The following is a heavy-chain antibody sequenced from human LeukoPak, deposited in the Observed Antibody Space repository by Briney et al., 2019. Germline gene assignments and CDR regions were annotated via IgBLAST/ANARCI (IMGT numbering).Heavy chain of an antibody. CDR1: GYTFTNNY. CDR2: TYPRDGST. V-gene: IGHV1-46*01. CDR3: ARDQEGFDY. J-gene: IGHJ4*02. Sequence: ASVKVSCKASGYTFTNNYLHWVRQAPGRGLEWMGMTYPRDGSTSYAQNFQGRVTVTRDTSTTTVHMELRGLRSEDTAVYYCARDQEGFDYWGQGTVVTVSS.